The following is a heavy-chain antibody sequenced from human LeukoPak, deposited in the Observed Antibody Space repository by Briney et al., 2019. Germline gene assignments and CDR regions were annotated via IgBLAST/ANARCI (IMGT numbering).Heavy chain of an antibody. CDR1: GFTFSTYA. CDR2: VSGSGGST. V-gene: IGHV3-23*01. CDR3: ARDDGLFRYFDL. J-gene: IGHJ2*01. Sequence: GGSLRLSCAASGFTFSTYAMSWVRQAPGRGLEWVSAVSGSGGSTYYADSVKGRFTISRENAKNSLYLQMNSLRAEDTAVYYCARDDGLFRYFDLWGRGTLVTVSS. D-gene: IGHD3/OR15-3a*01.